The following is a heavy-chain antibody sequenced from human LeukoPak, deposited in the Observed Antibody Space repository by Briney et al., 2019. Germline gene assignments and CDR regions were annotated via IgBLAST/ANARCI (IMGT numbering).Heavy chain of an antibody. J-gene: IGHJ3*02. D-gene: IGHD3-10*01. Sequence: GGSLRLSCAASGFTFSTYAMTWVRQAPGKGLEWVSAISGSGGSTYYADSVKGRFTISRDNSKNTLYLQMNSLRAEDTAVYYCAKGPLGGDAFDIWGQGTMVTVSS. V-gene: IGHV3-23*01. CDR1: GFTFSTYA. CDR2: ISGSGGST. CDR3: AKGPLGGDAFDI.